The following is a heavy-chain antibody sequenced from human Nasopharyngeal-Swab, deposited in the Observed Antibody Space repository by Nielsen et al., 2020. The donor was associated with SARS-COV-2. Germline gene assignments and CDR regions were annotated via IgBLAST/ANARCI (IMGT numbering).Heavy chain of an antibody. CDR3: ARIAAAGTSYFDY. V-gene: IGHV5-51*01. D-gene: IGHD6-13*01. Sequence: GESLKISCKGSGYSFTSYWICWVRQMPGKDLEWMGIIYPGDSDTRYSPSFQGQVTISADKSISTAYLQWSSLKASDTAMYYCARIAAAGTSYFDYWGQGTLVTVSS. CDR1: GYSFTSYW. J-gene: IGHJ4*02. CDR2: IYPGDSDT.